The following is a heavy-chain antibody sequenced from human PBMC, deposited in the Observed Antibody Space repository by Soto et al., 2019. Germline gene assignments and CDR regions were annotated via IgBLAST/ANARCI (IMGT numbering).Heavy chain of an antibody. V-gene: IGHV4-59*01. D-gene: IGHD4-17*01. CDR2: IHSSGST. Sequence: SETLSLTSTLSGSSINLYYWRWIRQPPGRGLECIGYIHSSGSTNYIPPLESRVTISVDRSQNQCSLNLNSVPAADTAVYYCARVSGDHGDYLRIDYWGQGNLVTVSS. CDR1: GSSINLYY. J-gene: IGHJ4*02. CDR3: ARVSGDHGDYLRIDY.